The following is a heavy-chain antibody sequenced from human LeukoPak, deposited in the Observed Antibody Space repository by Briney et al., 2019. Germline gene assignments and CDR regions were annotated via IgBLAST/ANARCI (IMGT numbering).Heavy chain of an antibody. D-gene: IGHD1-26*01. CDR1: GYTFTSYG. V-gene: IGHV1-18*01. J-gene: IGHJ4*02. Sequence: GASVKVSCKASGYTFTSYGISWVRQAPGQGLEWMGWISAYNGNTNYAQKLQGRVTMTTDTSTSTAYMELRSLRSDDTAVYYCATSTQWELLGALGYWGQGTLVTVSS. CDR3: ATSTQWELLGALGY. CDR2: ISAYNGNT.